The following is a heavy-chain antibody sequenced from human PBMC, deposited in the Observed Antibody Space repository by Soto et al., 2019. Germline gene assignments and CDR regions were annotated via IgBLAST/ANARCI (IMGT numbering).Heavy chain of an antibody. CDR1: GGSISSGDYY. D-gene: IGHD2-21*02. CDR3: AREGGGNSRLQGRYGMDV. V-gene: IGHV4-30-4*01. Sequence: SETLSLTCTVSGGSISSGDYYWSWIRQPPGKGLEWIGYIYYSGSTYYNPSLKSRVTISVDTSKNQFSLKLSSVTAADTAVYYCAREGGGNSRLQGRYGMDVWGQGTTVTVSS. CDR2: IYYSGST. J-gene: IGHJ6*02.